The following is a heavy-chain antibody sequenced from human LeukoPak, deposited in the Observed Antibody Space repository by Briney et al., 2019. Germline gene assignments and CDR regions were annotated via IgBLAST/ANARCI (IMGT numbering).Heavy chain of an antibody. CDR2: IIPIFGTA. Sequence: SVKVSCKASGGTFSSYAISWVRQAPGQGLEWMGGIIPIFGTANYAQKFQGRVTMTRDTSTSTVYMELSSLRSEDTAVYYCASSGGTWNYYYWGQGTLVTVSS. CDR3: ASSGGTWNYYY. V-gene: IGHV1-69*05. D-gene: IGHD1-7*01. J-gene: IGHJ4*02. CDR1: GGTFSSYA.